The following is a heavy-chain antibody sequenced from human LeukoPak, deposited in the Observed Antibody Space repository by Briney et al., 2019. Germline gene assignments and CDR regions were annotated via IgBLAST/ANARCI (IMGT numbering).Heavy chain of an antibody. CDR2: IYTTGST. V-gene: IGHV4-4*09. Sequence: SETLSLTCTVSGSSIGTYSWSRIRQPPGKGLEWVGYIYTTGSTHYNPSLKSRVTMSLDTSKNQFSLKLTSVTAADTAVYYCARHPLYYYDSSGYFDYWGQGTLVTVSS. CDR3: ARHPLYYYDSSGYFDY. J-gene: IGHJ4*02. CDR1: GSSIGTYS. D-gene: IGHD3-22*01.